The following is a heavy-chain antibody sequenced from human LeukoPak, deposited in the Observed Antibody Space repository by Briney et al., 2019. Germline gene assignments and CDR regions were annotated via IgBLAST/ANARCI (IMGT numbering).Heavy chain of an antibody. J-gene: IGHJ4*02. CDR2: ITNGGGST. Sequence: GGSLRLSCAASGFTFSNYAMSWARQAPGKGLEWVSTITNGGGSTYYAESVKGRFTISRDNSKNTLSLQMDSLKGEDTAVYYCAKGRRVATIFSGFDYWGQGTLVTVSS. D-gene: IGHD5-24*01. CDR3: AKGRRVATIFSGFDY. V-gene: IGHV3-23*01. CDR1: GFTFSNYA.